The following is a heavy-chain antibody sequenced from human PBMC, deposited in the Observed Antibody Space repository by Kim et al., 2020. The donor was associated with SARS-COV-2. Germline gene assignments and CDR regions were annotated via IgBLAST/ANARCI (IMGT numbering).Heavy chain of an antibody. CDR2: IKRDGSER. CDR1: GITSSSYW. Sequence: GGSLRLSCVESGITSSSYWLTWVRQAPGKGLEWVANIKRDGSERYYGDSVKGRFTISRDNAKSSVFLHMNSLRSENTAVYYCGISGLWGQGTLVTVSS. CDR3: GISGL. J-gene: IGHJ4*02. V-gene: IGHV3-7*01.